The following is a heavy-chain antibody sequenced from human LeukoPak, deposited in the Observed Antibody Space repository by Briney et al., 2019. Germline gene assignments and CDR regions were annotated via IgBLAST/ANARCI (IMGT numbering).Heavy chain of an antibody. Sequence: ASVKVSCEASGYTFTSYDINWVRQATGQGLEWMGWMNPNSGNTGYAQKFQGRVTMTRNTSISTAYMELSSLRSEDTAVYYCARYCGGDCYADAAFDIWGQGTMVTVSS. CDR2: MNPNSGNT. CDR3: ARYCGGDCYADAAFDI. D-gene: IGHD2-21*02. V-gene: IGHV1-8*01. J-gene: IGHJ3*02. CDR1: GYTFTSYD.